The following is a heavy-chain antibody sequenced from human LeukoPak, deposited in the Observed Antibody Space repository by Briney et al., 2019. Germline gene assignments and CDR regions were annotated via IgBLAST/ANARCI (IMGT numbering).Heavy chain of an antibody. D-gene: IGHD3-22*01. CDR3: AKDEYYYDSSGDFDH. V-gene: IGHV3-23*01. CDR2: ISGSGGST. J-gene: IGHJ4*02. Sequence: GGSLRLSCAASGFTFSSYAMSWVRQAPGKGLEWVSAISGSGGSTYYADAVQGRFTISRDNSKNTLYLQTNSLRAENTAVYYCAKDEYYYDSSGDFDHWGQGTLVTVSS. CDR1: GFTFSSYA.